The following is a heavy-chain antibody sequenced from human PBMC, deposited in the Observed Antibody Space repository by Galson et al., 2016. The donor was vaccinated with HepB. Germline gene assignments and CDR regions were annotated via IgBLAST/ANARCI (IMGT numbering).Heavy chain of an antibody. D-gene: IGHD4-17*01. Sequence: PALVKPPQTLTLTCTLSGFSLSSRGVGVGWIRQPPGKALEWFALVFWDDHKRYRPSLQSRLTITKDTSKNQVVLTMTNIDPVDTATYYCAHTGPPRTDDDYRPWSFDLWGRGTLVTVSS. J-gene: IGHJ2*01. CDR2: VFWDDHK. V-gene: IGHV2-5*02. CDR3: AHTGPPRTDDDYRPWSFDL. CDR1: GFSLSSRGVG.